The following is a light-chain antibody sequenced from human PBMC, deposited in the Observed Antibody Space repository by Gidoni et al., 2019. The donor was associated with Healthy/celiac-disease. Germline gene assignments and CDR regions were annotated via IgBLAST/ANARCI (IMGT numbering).Light chain of an antibody. CDR1: SSDVGGFNP. J-gene: IGLJ1*01. Sequence: QSALTQPPSASGSPGQSVTVSCTGTSSDVGGFNPVSWFQQHPGKAPKLLISEINKRSSGVPDRFSGSKSGNTASLTVSGLQADDEAHYFCSSYAGNENFVFGTGTKITV. CDR3: SSYAGNENFV. V-gene: IGLV2-8*01. CDR2: EIN.